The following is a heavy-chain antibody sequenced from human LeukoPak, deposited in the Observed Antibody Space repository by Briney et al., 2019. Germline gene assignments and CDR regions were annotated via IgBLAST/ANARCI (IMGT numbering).Heavy chain of an antibody. Sequence: GGSLRLSCAASGFTFSSYAMSWVRQAPGKGLKWVSTINDNGAGTYYADSVKGRFTISRDNSYNTVSLQMNSLRDEDTGVYFCAKGLRTGVGPYMGYHYYMDVWGKGATVTVSS. CDR3: AKGLRTGVGPYMGYHYYMDV. CDR2: INDNGAGT. J-gene: IGHJ6*03. CDR1: GFTFSSYA. V-gene: IGHV3-23*01. D-gene: IGHD3-16*01.